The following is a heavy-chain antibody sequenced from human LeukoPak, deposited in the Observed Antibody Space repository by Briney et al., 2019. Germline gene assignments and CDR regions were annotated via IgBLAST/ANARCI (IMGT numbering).Heavy chain of an antibody. V-gene: IGHV1-2*06. Sequence: ASVKVSCKASGYTFTGYYMHWVRQAPGQGLEWMGRINPNSGGTNYAQKFQGRVTMTRDTSISTAYMELSRLRSDDTAVYYCARAWDSSGYYLNYFDYWGQGTLVTVSS. J-gene: IGHJ4*02. D-gene: IGHD3-22*01. CDR2: INPNSGGT. CDR1: GYTFTGYY. CDR3: ARAWDSSGYYLNYFDY.